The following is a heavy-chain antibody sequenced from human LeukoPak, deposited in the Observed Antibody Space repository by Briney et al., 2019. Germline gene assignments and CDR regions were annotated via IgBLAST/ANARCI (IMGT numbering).Heavy chain of an antibody. CDR3: ARRGERITMVRGVIGAFDI. V-gene: IGHV3-30*02. CDR1: GFTFSRYG. D-gene: IGHD3-10*01. Sequence: PGGSLRLSCAASGFTFSRYGMYWVRQAPGKGLEWVTFIRYDGSNEYYADSVKGRFTISRDNSNNTLFLQMNSLRVDDTGVYYCARRGERITMVRGVIGAFDIWGQGTMVTVSS. J-gene: IGHJ3*02. CDR2: IRYDGSNE.